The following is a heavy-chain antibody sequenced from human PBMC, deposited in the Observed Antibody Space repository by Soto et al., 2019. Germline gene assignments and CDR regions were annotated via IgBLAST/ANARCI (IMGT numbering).Heavy chain of an antibody. D-gene: IGHD6-6*01. CDR1: GGCISSGGYY. Sequence: SETLSLTCTVSGGCISSGGYYWSWIRQHPGKGLEWIGYIYYSVSTYYNPSLKSRVTISVDTPKNQFSLKLSPVTAADTAVYYSAPDGLPESRSSSGSFDYCGKGTLVTVS. J-gene: IGHJ4*02. CDR3: APDGLPESRSSSGSFDY. CDR2: IYYSVST. V-gene: IGHV4-31*03.